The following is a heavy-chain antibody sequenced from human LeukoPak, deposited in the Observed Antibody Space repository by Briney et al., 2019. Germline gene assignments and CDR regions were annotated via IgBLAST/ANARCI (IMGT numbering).Heavy chain of an antibody. J-gene: IGHJ4*02. CDR1: GFTFSTYA. CDR3: VREVTTSSGWYHFDN. V-gene: IGHV3-23*01. Sequence: PGGSLRLSCAASGFTFSTYAMTWVRQAPGKGLEWVSAISGNGGSTYSADSVKGRFTISRDNSKNTLYLQMNSLKTEDTAVYYCVREVTTSSGWYHFDNWGQGTLVTVSS. D-gene: IGHD6-13*01. CDR2: ISGNGGST.